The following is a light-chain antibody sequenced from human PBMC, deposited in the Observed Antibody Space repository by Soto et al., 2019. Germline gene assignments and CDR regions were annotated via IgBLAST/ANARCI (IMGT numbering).Light chain of an antibody. CDR2: DAS. V-gene: IGKV3-11*01. Sequence: EIVLTQSPATLSLSPGERATLSSRASQSVSNYFAWYQQKPGQVPRLLIYDASSRATGIPARFSGSGSGTDFTLTISSLEPEDFAVYYCQQRYKWPITFGQGTRLEIK. J-gene: IGKJ5*01. CDR1: QSVSNY. CDR3: QQRYKWPIT.